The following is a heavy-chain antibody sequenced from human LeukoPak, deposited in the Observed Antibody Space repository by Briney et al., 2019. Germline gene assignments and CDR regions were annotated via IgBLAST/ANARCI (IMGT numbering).Heavy chain of an antibody. J-gene: IGHJ4*02. CDR2: ISYIGST. CDR3: ARASGYNFNFDY. CDR1: GGSISSYY. Sequence: SETLSLTCTVSGGSISSYYWSWIRQPPGKGLEWIGYISYIGSTSYNPSLESRVTISVDTSKNQLSLKVSSVTAADTAVYYCARASGYNFNFDYWGQGTLVTVSS. D-gene: IGHD5-18*01. V-gene: IGHV4-59*08.